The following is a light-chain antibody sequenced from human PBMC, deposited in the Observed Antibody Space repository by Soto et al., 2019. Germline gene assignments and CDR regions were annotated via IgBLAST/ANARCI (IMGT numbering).Light chain of an antibody. V-gene: IGKV3-15*01. Sequence: EIVVTQSPATLSVSPGERATLSCRASQSVSSNLAWYQQKPGQAPRLLIHGASTRATGIPARFSGRGSGTEFTLTISSLQSEDFGIYYCQQYNNWPRATFGGGTRVEIK. CDR3: QQYNNWPRAT. CDR2: GAS. CDR1: QSVSSN. J-gene: IGKJ4*01.